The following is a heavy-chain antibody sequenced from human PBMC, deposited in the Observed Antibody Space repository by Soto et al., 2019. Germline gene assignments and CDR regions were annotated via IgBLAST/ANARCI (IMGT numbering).Heavy chain of an antibody. V-gene: IGHV4-59*01. J-gene: IGHJ4*02. D-gene: IGHD3-22*01. CDR2: IYYSGST. Sequence: QVQLQESGPGLVKPSETLSLTCTVSGGSISSYYWSWIRQPPGKGLEWIGYIYYSGSTNYNPSLKSRVTISVDTYKNQFSLKLRSVTAADTAVYYCARNDYYDSSGYYISRWGQGTLVTVSS. CDR1: GGSISSYY. CDR3: ARNDYYDSSGYYISR.